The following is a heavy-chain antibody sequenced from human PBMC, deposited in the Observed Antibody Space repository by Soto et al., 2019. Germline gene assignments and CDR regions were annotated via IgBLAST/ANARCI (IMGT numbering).Heavy chain of an antibody. CDR3: ARGHSTDCSNGVCSFFYNHEMDV. CDR2: INPKSGGT. CDR1: GYSFTDYH. D-gene: IGHD2-8*01. Sequence: ASVRVSCKASGYSFTDYHIHWVRQAPGQGLEWLGRINPKSGGTSTAQKFQGWVTMTRDRSISTVYMELTRLRSDDTAVYFCARGHSTDCSNGVCSFFYNHEMDVWGQETTVTVSS. J-gene: IGHJ6*02. V-gene: IGHV1-2*04.